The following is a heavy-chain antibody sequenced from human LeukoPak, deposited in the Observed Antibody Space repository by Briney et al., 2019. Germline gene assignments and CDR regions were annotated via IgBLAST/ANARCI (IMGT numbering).Heavy chain of an antibody. J-gene: IGHJ4*02. D-gene: IGHD5-12*01. V-gene: IGHV3-33*01. CDR2: IWYDGSNK. CDR1: GFTFSSYG. CDR3: ARDTDVARGLGY. Sequence: GGSLRLSCAASGFTFSSYGMHWVRQAPGKGLEWVAVIWYDGSNKYYADSVKGRFTISRDNSKDTLYLQMNSLRAEDTAVYYCARDTDVARGLGYWGQGTLVTASS.